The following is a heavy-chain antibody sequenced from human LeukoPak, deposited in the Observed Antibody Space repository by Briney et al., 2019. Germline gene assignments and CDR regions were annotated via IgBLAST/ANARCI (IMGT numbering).Heavy chain of an antibody. CDR3: ERLMWYSNYDFDD. Sequence: SETLSLTCAVSGYSISSGYYWGWIRQPPGKGLEWIGSIYHSGSTYYNPSLKSRVTISVDTSKNQFSLKLSSVTAADTAVYYCERLMWYSNYDFDDWGQGTLVTVSS. D-gene: IGHD4-11*01. V-gene: IGHV4-38-2*01. CDR1: GYSISSGYY. CDR2: IYHSGST. J-gene: IGHJ4*02.